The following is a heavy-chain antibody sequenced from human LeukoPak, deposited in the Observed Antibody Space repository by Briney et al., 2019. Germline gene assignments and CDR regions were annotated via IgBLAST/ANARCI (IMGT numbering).Heavy chain of an antibody. D-gene: IGHD3-10*01. CDR1: GYTFTSYY. V-gene: IGHV1-18*04. CDR3: ARERGRLTMLRGGYDAFDI. CDR2: ISAYNGNT. J-gene: IGHJ3*02. Sequence: ASVKVSCKASGYTFTSYYMHWVRQAPGQGLEWMGWISAYNGNTNYAQKFQGRVTMTTDTSTSTAYMEVRRLRFDDTALYYCARERGRLTMLRGGYDAFDIWGQGTMVTVSS.